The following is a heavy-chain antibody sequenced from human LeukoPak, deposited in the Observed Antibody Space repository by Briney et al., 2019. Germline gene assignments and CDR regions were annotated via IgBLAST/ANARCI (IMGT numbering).Heavy chain of an antibody. CDR3: ARHLRLWQNWFDP. J-gene: IGHJ5*02. Sequence: GESLKISCKGSGYSFSNYWIGWVRQMPGKGPEWMGIIYPGDSDTRYSPSFQGQVTISADKSISTAYLQWSSLKASDTAMYYCARHLRLWQNWFDPWGQGTLVTVSS. V-gene: IGHV5-51*01. D-gene: IGHD5-18*01. CDR1: GYSFSNYW. CDR2: IYPGDSDT.